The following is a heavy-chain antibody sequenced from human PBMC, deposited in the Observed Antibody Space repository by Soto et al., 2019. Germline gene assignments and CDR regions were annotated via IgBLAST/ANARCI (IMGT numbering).Heavy chain of an antibody. V-gene: IGHV4-34*01. CDR2: INHSGST. D-gene: IGHD2-2*01. Sequence: QVQLQQWGAGLLKPSETLSLTCAVYGGSFSGYYWSWIRQPPGKGLEWIGEINHSGSTNYNPSLKSRVTISVDTSKNQFSLKLSSVTAADTAVYYCARGLKLPAAICYYYYYYYMDVWGKGTTVTVSS. J-gene: IGHJ6*03. CDR3: ARGLKLPAAICYYYYYYYMDV. CDR1: GGSFSGYY.